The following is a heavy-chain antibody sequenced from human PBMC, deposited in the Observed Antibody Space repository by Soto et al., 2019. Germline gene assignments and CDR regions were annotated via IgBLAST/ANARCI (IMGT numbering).Heavy chain of an antibody. CDR2: ISSNGGST. V-gene: IGHV3-64D*08. CDR1: GFPFSSHW. J-gene: IGHJ6*02. Sequence: GGSLRLSCAASGFPFSSHWMHWVRQAPGKGLEYVSAISSNGGSTNYADSVKGRFTISRDNSKNTLYLQMSSLRAEDTAVYYCVKDKGATIKKVTMDVWGQGTAVTVSS. CDR3: VKDKGATIKKVTMDV. D-gene: IGHD2-21*02.